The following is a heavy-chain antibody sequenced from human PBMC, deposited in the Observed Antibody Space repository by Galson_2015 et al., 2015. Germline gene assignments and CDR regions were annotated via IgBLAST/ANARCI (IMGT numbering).Heavy chain of an antibody. J-gene: IGHJ4*02. V-gene: IGHV3-21*01. D-gene: IGHD3-10*01. CDR3: AREGSFRSYCRCLGRDDY. CDR1: GFTFSSYS. CDR2: ISSSSSYI. Sequence: SLRISCAASGFTFSSYSMNWVRQAPGKGLEWVSSISSSSSYIYYADSVKGRFTISRDNAKNSLYLQMNSLRAEDTAVYYCAREGSFRSYCRCLGRDDYWGQGTLVTVSS.